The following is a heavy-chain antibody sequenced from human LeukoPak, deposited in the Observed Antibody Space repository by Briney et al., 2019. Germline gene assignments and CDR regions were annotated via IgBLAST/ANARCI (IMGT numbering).Heavy chain of an antibody. CDR3: ARDASGYYSSGWYYFDY. Sequence: PGGSLRLSCAVSGFTFSNYAMHWVRQAPGKGLEWVAVISYDGSNKYYADSLKGRFTISRDNSKNTLYLQMNSLRAEDTAVYYCARDASGYYSSGWYYFDYWGQGTLVTVSS. D-gene: IGHD6-19*01. J-gene: IGHJ4*02. CDR2: ISYDGSNK. V-gene: IGHV3-30-3*01. CDR1: GFTFSNYA.